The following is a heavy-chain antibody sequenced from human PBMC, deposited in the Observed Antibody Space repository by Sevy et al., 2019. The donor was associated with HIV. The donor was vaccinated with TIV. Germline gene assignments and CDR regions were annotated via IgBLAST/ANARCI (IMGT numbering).Heavy chain of an antibody. Sequence: GGSLRLSCTASGFTFGDYAMSWFRQAPGRGLEWVGFIRSKAYGGTTEYAASVKGRFTISRDDSKSIAYLQMNSLKTEDTAVDYCTRDGVVVAASFDYWGQGTLVTVSS. J-gene: IGHJ4*02. CDR2: IRSKAYGGTT. D-gene: IGHD2-15*01. V-gene: IGHV3-49*03. CDR1: GFTFGDYA. CDR3: TRDGVVVAASFDY.